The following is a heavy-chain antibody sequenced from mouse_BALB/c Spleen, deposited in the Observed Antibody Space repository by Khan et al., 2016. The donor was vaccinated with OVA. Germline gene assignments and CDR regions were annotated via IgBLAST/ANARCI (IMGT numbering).Heavy chain of an antibody. V-gene: IGHV2-6-7*01. CDR2: IWGDGRT. J-gene: IGHJ4*01. D-gene: IGHD1-1*01. CDR1: GFSLTGYG. Sequence: QMQLEESGPGLVAPSQSLSITCTVSGFSLTGYGVNWVRQPPGKGLEWLGMIWGDGRTDYNSALKSRLSISKDNSKSQVFLKMNRLQTDDTARYYCARGVYYYGSRTMDYWGQGTSVTVSS. CDR3: ARGVYYYGSRTMDY.